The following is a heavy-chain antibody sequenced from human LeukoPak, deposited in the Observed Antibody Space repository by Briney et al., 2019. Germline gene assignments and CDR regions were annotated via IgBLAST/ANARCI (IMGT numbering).Heavy chain of an antibody. V-gene: IGHV4-34*01. CDR2: INHSGST. CDR3: ARSLNYCSSTGCYAQGLDY. D-gene: IGHD2-2*01. Sequence: SETLSLTCAVYGGSFSGYYWSWIRQPPGKGLEWIGEINHSGSTNYNPSLKSRVTISVDTSKNQFSLKLSSETATDTAVYYCARSLNYCSSTGCYAQGLDYWGQGTLVTVSS. CDR1: GGSFSGYY. J-gene: IGHJ4*02.